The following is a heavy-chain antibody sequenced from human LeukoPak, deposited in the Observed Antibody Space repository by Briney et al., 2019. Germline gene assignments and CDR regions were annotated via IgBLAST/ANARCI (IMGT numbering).Heavy chain of an antibody. CDR2: IRGSGGGT. V-gene: IGHV3-23*01. CDR1: GFTFNGYA. D-gene: IGHD1-20*01. J-gene: IGHJ2*01. Sequence: GGSLRLSCAASGFTFNGYAMSWVRQAPGKGLEWVSAIRGSGGGTYYADSVKGRFTISRDNSKNTLYLQMNSLRAEDTAVYSCARGVFDGDLLTGYWYFDLWGRGTLVTVSS. CDR3: ARGVFDGDLLTGYWYFDL.